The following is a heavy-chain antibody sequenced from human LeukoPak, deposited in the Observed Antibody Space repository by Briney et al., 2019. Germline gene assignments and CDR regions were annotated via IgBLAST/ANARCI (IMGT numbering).Heavy chain of an antibody. CDR1: GGSFSGYY. CDR2: INHSGST. D-gene: IGHD4-11*01. J-gene: IGHJ4*02. V-gene: IGHV4-34*01. CDR3: ARGRSWSTVFKGP. Sequence: SETLSLTCAVYGGSFSGYYWSWIRQPPGKGLEWIGEINHSGSTNYNPSLKSRVTISVDTSKNQFSLKLSSVTAADTAVYYCARGRSWSTVFKGPWGQGTLVTVSS.